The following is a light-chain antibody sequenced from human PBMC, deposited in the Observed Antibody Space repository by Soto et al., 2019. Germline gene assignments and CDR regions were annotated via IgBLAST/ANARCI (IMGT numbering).Light chain of an antibody. V-gene: IGLV1-47*02. J-gene: IGLJ1*01. CDR3: AAWDASLNGYV. CDR2: SND. CDR1: SGDIGGYDY. Sequence: QSVLTQPPSASGSPGQSVTISCTGTSGDIGGYDYVSWYQQHPGKAPKLLIYSNDQRPSGVPDRFSGSKSGTSASLAISGLRPEDEADYYCAAWDASLNGYVFGTGTKVTVL.